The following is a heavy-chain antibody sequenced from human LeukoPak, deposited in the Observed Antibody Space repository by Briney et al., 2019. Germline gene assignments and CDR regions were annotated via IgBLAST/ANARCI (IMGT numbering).Heavy chain of an antibody. CDR3: AGGAAVPWYFDL. CDR2: IYYSGST. J-gene: IGHJ2*01. Sequence: SETLSLTCTVSGGSISSYYWSWIRQPPGKGLEWIGYIYYSGSTNYNPSLKSRVTMSVDTSKNQFSLKLSSVTAADTAVYYCAGGAAVPWYFDLWGRGTLVTVSS. CDR1: GGSISSYY. V-gene: IGHV4-59*08. D-gene: IGHD6-13*01.